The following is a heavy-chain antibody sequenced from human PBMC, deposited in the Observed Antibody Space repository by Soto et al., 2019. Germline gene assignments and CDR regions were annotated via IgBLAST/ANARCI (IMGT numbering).Heavy chain of an antibody. J-gene: IGHJ6*03. Sequence: PGGSLRLSCAASGFTVSSNYMSWVRQAPGKGLEWVSVIYSGGSTYYADSVKGRFTISRHNSKNTLYLQMNSLRAEDTAVYYCASIAAAGIYYYYYMDVWGKGTTVTVSS. CDR3: ASIAAAGIYYYYYMDV. CDR1: GFTVSSNY. CDR2: IYSGGST. D-gene: IGHD6-13*01. V-gene: IGHV3-53*04.